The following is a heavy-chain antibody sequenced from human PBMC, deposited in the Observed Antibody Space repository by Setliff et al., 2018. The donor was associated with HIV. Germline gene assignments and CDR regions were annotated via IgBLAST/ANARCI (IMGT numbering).Heavy chain of an antibody. CDR1: GDTFNSHA. D-gene: IGHD3-22*01. V-gene: IGHV1-69*13. J-gene: IGHJ3*02. CDR3: ARDDREGRPYYYESSGFSPDAFDI. Sequence: SVKVSCKASGDTFNSHAISWVRQAPGQGLEWMGGIIPIFGTPNYAQKFQGRVTITADESTSTAYMELSSLRSEDTAVYYCARDDREGRPYYYESSGFSPDAFDIWGQGTMVTVSS. CDR2: IIPIFGTP.